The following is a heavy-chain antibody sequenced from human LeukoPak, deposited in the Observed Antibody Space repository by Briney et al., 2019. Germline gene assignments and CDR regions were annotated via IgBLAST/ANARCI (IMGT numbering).Heavy chain of an antibody. CDR1: GFTFSSPA. J-gene: IGHJ4*02. D-gene: IGHD5-24*01. CDR2: ITPSGDGT. Sequence: GGSLRLSCAASGFTFSSPAMSWVRQTPGKGLEWVSSITPSGDGTYYAASVKGRFTISRDNSKNTLYLQMNSLRAEDTAVYYCAKERGWLQSRPIWGQGTLVTVSS. V-gene: IGHV3-23*01. CDR3: AKERGWLQSRPI.